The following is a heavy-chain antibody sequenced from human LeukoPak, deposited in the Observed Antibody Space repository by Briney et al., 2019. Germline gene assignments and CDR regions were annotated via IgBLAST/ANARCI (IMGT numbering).Heavy chain of an antibody. V-gene: IGHV1-46*01. D-gene: IGHD6-19*01. J-gene: IGHJ4*02. CDR2: IDPSGGST. CDR1: GYTFTSYY. Sequence: ASVKVFCKASGYTFTSYYMHWLRQAPGQGLDWIGIIDPSGGSTNYAQKFQGRFTMSRDTSTRTVFMELNSLRSEDTAVYYCARGQEPGYASGWHSACGYWGPGTLVSVSS. CDR3: ARGQEPGYASGWHSACGY.